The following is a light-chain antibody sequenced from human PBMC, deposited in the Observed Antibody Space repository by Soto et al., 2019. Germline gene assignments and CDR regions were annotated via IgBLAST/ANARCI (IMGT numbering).Light chain of an antibody. CDR3: SSYTVSNTLVV. CDR2: AVS. V-gene: IGLV2-14*01. Sequence: QSALTQPASVSGSPGQSITISCTGTSSDVGGYDYVSWYQQHPGKVPKLMIYAVSDRPSGVSGRFSGSKSGNTASLTISGLQAEDEADYYCSSYTVSNTLVVFGGGTKLTVL. J-gene: IGLJ3*02. CDR1: SSDVGGYDY.